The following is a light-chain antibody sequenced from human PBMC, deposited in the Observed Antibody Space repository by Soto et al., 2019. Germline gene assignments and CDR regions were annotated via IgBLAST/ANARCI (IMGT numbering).Light chain of an antibody. CDR2: VAS. Sequence: DIPMTQSPSSLSASVGDRVTITCRARQTISTYLNWYQQKPGKAPKLRIYVASSLQSGVPSRFSGSGSGTDFTLTISSLQPEDFATYYCQQSYSTPRVTFGQGTKVEIK. V-gene: IGKV1-39*01. CDR1: QTISTY. CDR3: QQSYSTPRVT. J-gene: IGKJ2*01.